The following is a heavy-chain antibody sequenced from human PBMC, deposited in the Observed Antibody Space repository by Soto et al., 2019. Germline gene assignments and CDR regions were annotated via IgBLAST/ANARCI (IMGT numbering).Heavy chain of an antibody. CDR3: AKDQSNSNPLYYVDF. CDR2: MSRTGDNT. J-gene: IGHJ4*02. D-gene: IGHD3-22*01. Sequence: GGSLRLSCAASGFTFSIYAMTWVRQSPGKGLEWVSSMSRTGDNTYYADSVKGRFTISRDNSKNTLYPQMNSLRAEDTAIYYCAKDQSNSNPLYYVDFWGPGTLVTVSS. CDR1: GFTFSIYA. V-gene: IGHV3-23*01.